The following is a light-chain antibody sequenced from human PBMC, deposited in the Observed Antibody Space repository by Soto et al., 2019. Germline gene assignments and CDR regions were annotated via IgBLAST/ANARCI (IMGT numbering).Light chain of an antibody. V-gene: IGKV3-20*01. Sequence: EIVLTQSPGTLSLSPGERASLSCRASQIISDNYLAWYQQKPGQAPRLLIYGASSRATGIPDRFSGSGSGTDFTLTINKLEPEDFAMYYCQQYASSPQYTFGQGTKVDSK. CDR2: GAS. CDR3: QQYASSPQYT. J-gene: IGKJ2*01. CDR1: QIISDNY.